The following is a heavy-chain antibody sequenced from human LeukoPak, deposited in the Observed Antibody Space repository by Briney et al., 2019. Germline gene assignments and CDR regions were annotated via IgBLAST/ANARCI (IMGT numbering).Heavy chain of an antibody. Sequence: PGVSLRLSCLGSGFSVSSGYMSWVRQAPGGGPEWVAIIYNDGSTYYAKSVEGRFSIYRDSYKNTVYLQMRSLRGDDTAIYYCARDSAFSAYAYWGQGTQVTVSS. D-gene: IGHD6-25*01. V-gene: IGHV3-66*01. CDR2: IYNDGST. CDR1: GFSVSSGY. J-gene: IGHJ4*02. CDR3: ARDSAFSAYAY.